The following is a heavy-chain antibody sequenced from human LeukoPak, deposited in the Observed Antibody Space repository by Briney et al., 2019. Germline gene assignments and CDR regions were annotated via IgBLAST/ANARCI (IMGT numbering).Heavy chain of an antibody. D-gene: IGHD2/OR15-2a*01. Sequence: GGSLRLSCAASGFTFSSFWMSWVRQAPGKGLDWVANINEDGREMYYLDSVKGRFTISRDNAEISLSLQMNSLRSEDTAVYYCATYLYATSAFDSWGQGTLVTVSS. V-gene: IGHV3-7*05. J-gene: IGHJ5*01. CDR1: GFTFSSFW. CDR2: INEDGREM. CDR3: ATYLYATSAFDS.